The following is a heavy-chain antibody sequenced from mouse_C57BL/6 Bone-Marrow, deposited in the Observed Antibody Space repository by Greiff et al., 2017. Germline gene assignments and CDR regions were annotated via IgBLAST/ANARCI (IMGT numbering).Heavy chain of an antibody. D-gene: IGHD1-1*01. Sequence: QVTLKESGPGILQSSQTLSLTCSFSGFSLSTSGMGVSWIRQPSGKGLEWLAHIYWDDDKRYNPSLKSRLTISKDTSRNQVFLKITSVDTADTATYYCARGYYGSSPPYYYAMDYWGQGTSVTVSS. CDR1: GFSLSTSGMG. J-gene: IGHJ4*01. CDR2: IYWDDDK. CDR3: ARGYYGSSPPYYYAMDY. V-gene: IGHV8-12*01.